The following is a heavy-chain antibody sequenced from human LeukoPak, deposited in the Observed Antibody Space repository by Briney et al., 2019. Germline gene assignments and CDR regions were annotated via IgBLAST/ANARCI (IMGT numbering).Heavy chain of an antibody. J-gene: IGHJ3*02. CDR2: INHSGST. Sequence: PSETLSLTCAVYGGSFSGYYWSWIRQPPGKGPEWIGEINHSGSTNYNPSLKSRVTISVDTSKNQFSLKLSSVTAADTAVYYCARDRGSRDAFDIWGQGTMVTVSS. V-gene: IGHV4-34*01. D-gene: IGHD6-19*01. CDR3: ARDRGSRDAFDI. CDR1: GGSFSGYY.